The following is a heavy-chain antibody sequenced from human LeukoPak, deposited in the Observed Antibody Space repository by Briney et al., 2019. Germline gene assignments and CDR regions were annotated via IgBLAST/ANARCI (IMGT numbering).Heavy chain of an antibody. V-gene: IGHV3-30-3*01. CDR3: ARPAVAGTSWYFHL. CDR1: GFTFSSYA. CDR2: ISYDGSNK. J-gene: IGHJ2*01. D-gene: IGHD6-19*01. Sequence: PGRSLRLSCAASGFTFSSYAMHWVRQAPGKGLEWVAVISYDGSNKYYADSVKGRFTISRDNSKNTLNLQMNSLRAEDTAVYYCARPAVAGTSWYFHLWGRGTLVTVSS.